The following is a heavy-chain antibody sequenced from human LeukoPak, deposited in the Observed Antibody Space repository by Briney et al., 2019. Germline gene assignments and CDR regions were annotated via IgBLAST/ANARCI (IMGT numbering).Heavy chain of an antibody. CDR2: INSDGSST. CDR1: GFTFSSYA. V-gene: IGHV3-74*01. D-gene: IGHD6-13*01. J-gene: IGHJ4*02. Sequence: PGGSLRLSCAASGFTFSSYAMHWVRQAPGKGLVWVSRINSDGSSTSYADSVKGRFTISRDNAKNTLYLQMNSLRAEDTAVYYCAREHSSSWGFDYWGQGTLVTVSS. CDR3: AREHSSSWGFDY.